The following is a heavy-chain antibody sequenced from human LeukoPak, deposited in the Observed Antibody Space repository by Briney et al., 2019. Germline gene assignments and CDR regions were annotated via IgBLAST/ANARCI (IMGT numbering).Heavy chain of an antibody. J-gene: IGHJ4*02. CDR1: GFTFSNYA. CDR2: ISDDGSRQ. CDR3: VKDRTGTYTLDY. V-gene: IGHV3-30-3*01. D-gene: IGHD3-10*01. Sequence: SGGSLRLSCAATGFTFSNYATHWGRQAPGKGLEWVAFISDDGSRQHYADSVKGRFTISRDNSKNTLNLQMNSLRAEDTAVYYCVKDRTGTYTLDYWGQGTLVTVSS.